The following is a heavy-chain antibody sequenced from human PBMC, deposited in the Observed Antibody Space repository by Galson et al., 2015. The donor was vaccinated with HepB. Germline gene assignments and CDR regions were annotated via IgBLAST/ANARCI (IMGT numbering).Heavy chain of an antibody. D-gene: IGHD3-22*01. CDR1: GGPFSGYY. CDR2: INHSGST. J-gene: IGHJ4*02. V-gene: IGHV4-34*01. Sequence: ETLSLTCAVYGGPFSGYYWNWIRQPPGKGLEWIGEINHSGSTNYNPSLKSRVTISVDTSKNQFSLKLSSVTAADTAVYYCARGVYSYDSSGYYFYDYFDYWGQGTLVTVSS. CDR3: ARGVYSYDSSGYYFYDYFDY.